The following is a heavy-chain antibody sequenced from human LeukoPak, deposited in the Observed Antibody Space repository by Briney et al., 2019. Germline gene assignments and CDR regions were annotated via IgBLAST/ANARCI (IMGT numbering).Heavy chain of an antibody. J-gene: IGHJ4*02. CDR2: IYSDGTT. D-gene: IGHD3-10*01. Sequence: PSETLSLTCSVSGASTTSYYWNWIRQAPGKGLEWIGYIYSDGTTSYSPSLRSRVTISIDTSRNQFSLKLSSVTAADAAVYYCARGPYIGSYLTSGYFDNWGQGTPVIVSS. CDR1: GASTTSYY. CDR3: ARGPYIGSYLTSGYFDN. V-gene: IGHV4-59*01.